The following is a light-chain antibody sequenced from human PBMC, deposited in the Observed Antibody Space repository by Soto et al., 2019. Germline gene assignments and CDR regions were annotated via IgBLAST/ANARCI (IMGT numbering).Light chain of an antibody. CDR1: QSISSW. J-gene: IGKJ4*02. Sequence: DIQMTQSPSTLSASVGDRVTITCRASQSISSWLAWYQQKPGKAPKLLIYKASSLESGVPSRFSGSGSGTGFTLTISSLQPDDFATYYCQQYNTYWRTFGRGTKVEIK. V-gene: IGKV1-5*03. CDR2: KAS. CDR3: QQYNTYWRT.